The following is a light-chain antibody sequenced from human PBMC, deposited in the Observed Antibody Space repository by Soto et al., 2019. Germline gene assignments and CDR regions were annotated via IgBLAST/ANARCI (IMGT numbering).Light chain of an antibody. CDR3: QQYNDWPPIT. V-gene: IGKV3-15*01. Sequence: EIVITQSPATLSVSPGERATHSCRASQSVSSSLAWYQQKPGQAHSLLIYGASTRATGIPARFSGSGSGTEFTLTISSLQSEDFAVYYCQQYNDWPPITFGQGTRLEIK. J-gene: IGKJ5*01. CDR1: QSVSSS. CDR2: GAS.